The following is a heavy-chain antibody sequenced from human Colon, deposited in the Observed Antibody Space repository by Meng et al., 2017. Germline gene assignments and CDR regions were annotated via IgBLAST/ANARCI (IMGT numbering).Heavy chain of an antibody. Sequence: RRRESGPGLVRPSGTRSVNCTVSVGSINNYYWSWIRQSPGKGLEWIGYIYYSGSTNYNPSLKSRVTISVDTSKNQFSLKLRSVTSADTAVYYCARGGAWLQSFDYWGQGTLVTVSS. CDR2: IYYSGST. J-gene: IGHJ4*02. CDR1: VGSINNYY. V-gene: IGHV4-59*01. D-gene: IGHD5-24*01. CDR3: ARGGAWLQSFDY.